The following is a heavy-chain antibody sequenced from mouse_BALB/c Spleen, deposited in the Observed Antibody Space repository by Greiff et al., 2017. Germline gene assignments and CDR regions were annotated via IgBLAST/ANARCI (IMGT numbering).Heavy chain of an antibody. CDR3: ARSNDYYRGSYFDY. Sequence: VQLQQSGAELVKPGASVKLSCTASGFYIKDTYMHWVKQRPEQGLEWIGRIDPANGNTKYDPKFQGKATITADTSSNTAYLQLSSLTSEDTAVYYYARSNDYYRGSYFDYWGQGTTLTVSS. CDR1: GFYIKDTY. J-gene: IGHJ2*01. V-gene: IGHV14-3*02. D-gene: IGHD2-3*01. CDR2: IDPANGNT.